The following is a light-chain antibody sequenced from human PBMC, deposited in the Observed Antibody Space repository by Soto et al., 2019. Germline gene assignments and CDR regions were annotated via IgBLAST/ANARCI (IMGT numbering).Light chain of an antibody. CDR3: CSYAGSTTRVV. CDR1: SSDVVTYKY. V-gene: IGLV2-14*01. J-gene: IGLJ2*01. CDR2: EVS. Sequence: QSVLTQPASVSGSPGQSIAISCTGTSSDVVTYKYVSWYQQHPGKAPKLMIYEVSIRPSGVSDRFSGSKSGNTASLTISGLRPEDEAYYYCCSYAGSTTRVVFGDGTKLTVL.